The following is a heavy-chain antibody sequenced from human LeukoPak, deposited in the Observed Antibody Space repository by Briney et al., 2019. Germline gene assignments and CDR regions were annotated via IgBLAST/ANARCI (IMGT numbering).Heavy chain of an antibody. Sequence: GASVKVSCKASGYTFTSYDISWVRQATGQGLEWMGWMNPNSGNTGYAQKFQGRVTMTRNTSISTAYVELSSLRSEDTAVYYCARGDLWFGELHTPHYYYYYGMDVWGQGTTVTVSS. V-gene: IGHV1-8*01. J-gene: IGHJ6*02. D-gene: IGHD3-10*01. CDR2: MNPNSGNT. CDR3: ARGDLWFGELHTPHYYYYYGMDV. CDR1: GYTFTSYD.